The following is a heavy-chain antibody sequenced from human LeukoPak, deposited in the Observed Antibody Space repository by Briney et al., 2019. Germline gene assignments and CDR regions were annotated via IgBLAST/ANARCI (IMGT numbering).Heavy chain of an antibody. CDR3: AKDGLGIWSRGYFDY. Sequence: GGSLRLSCAASGFTFITYAMSWVRRAPGKGLEWVSAISGSGGSTYYADSVKGRFTISRDNSKNTLYLQMNSLRAEDTAVYYCAKDGLGIWSRGYFDYWGQGTLVTVSS. D-gene: IGHD7-27*01. J-gene: IGHJ4*02. CDR2: ISGSGGST. CDR1: GFTFITYA. V-gene: IGHV3-23*01.